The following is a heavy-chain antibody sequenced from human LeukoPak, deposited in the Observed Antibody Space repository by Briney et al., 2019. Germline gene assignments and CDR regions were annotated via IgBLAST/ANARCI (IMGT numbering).Heavy chain of an antibody. CDR2: IYTTGSA. Sequence: SETLSLTCTVSGGSINNYYWSWIRQPAGKGLEWIGRIYTTGSAAYNPSLKSRVTMSVDTSKNQFSLKLRSLTAADTAVYYCARGKRGRGGENYESPFDYWGRGTLVTVSS. CDR1: GGSINNYY. J-gene: IGHJ4*02. CDR3: ARGKRGRGGENYESPFDY. V-gene: IGHV4-4*07. D-gene: IGHD1-7*01.